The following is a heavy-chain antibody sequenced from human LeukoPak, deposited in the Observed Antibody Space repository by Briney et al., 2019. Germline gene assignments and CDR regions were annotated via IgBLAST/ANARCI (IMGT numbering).Heavy chain of an antibody. CDR2: IHTSGSN. CDR1: GVSISPYY. V-gene: IGHV4-4*09. J-gene: IGHJ3*01. D-gene: IGHD3-3*01. Sequence: SDTLSLTCAVSGVSISPYYWAWIRQPPGKALEWIGYIHTSGSNNQYPSLKSRVTISVDKSKNHFSLRLTSVTAADTAVYYCARLSAAVHLGAFDLWGQGTMVTVSS. CDR3: ARLSAAVHLGAFDL.